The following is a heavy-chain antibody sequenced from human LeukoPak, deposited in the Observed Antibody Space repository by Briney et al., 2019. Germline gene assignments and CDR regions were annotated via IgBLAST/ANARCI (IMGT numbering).Heavy chain of an antibody. J-gene: IGHJ4*02. D-gene: IGHD3-22*01. CDR3: SAHDLYYDSSGYYGGGFDY. CDR1: GGSITNYY. Sequence: NSSETLSLTCTVSGGSITNYYWSWIRQPPGKGLEWIGYMYYSGRTNYNPSLKSRVTISVDLSKNQFSLKLSSVTAADTAVYYCSAHDLYYDSSGYYGGGFDYWGQGTLVTVSS. CDR2: MYYSGRT. V-gene: IGHV4-59*01.